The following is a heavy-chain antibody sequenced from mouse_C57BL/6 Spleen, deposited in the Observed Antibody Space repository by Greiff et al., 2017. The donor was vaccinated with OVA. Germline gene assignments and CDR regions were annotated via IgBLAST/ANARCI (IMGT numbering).Heavy chain of an antibody. V-gene: IGHV5-17*01. J-gene: IGHJ2*01. CDR1: GFTLSDYG. D-gene: IGHD3-3*01. CDR2: ISSGSSTI. Sequence: EVKVVESGGGLVKPGGSLKLSCAASGFTLSDYGMHWVRQAPEKGLEWVAYISSGSSTIYYADTVKGRFTISRDNAKNTLFLQMTSLRSEDTAMYYCAMMGQGYWGQVTTLTVSS. CDR3: AMMGQGY.